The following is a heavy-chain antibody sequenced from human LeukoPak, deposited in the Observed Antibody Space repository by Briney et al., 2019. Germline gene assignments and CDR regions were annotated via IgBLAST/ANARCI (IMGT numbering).Heavy chain of an antibody. CDR2: IYYSGST. D-gene: IGHD3-10*01. V-gene: IGHV4-59*08. CDR1: GGSISSYY. CDR3: ARQYGFGELLAYFDY. J-gene: IGHJ4*02. Sequence: SETLSLTCTVSGGSISSYYWSWIRQPPGKGLEWIGYIYYSGSTNYNPSLKSRVTISVDTSKNQFSLKLSSVTAADTAVYYCARQYGFGELLAYFDYWGQGTLVTVSS.